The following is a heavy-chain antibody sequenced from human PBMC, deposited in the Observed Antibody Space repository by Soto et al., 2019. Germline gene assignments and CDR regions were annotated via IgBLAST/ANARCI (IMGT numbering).Heavy chain of an antibody. CDR1: GGSISSGGYY. V-gene: IGHV4-31*02. D-gene: IGHD5-12*01. CDR3: ATGGYSGYEPLYYYYYMDV. CDR2: IYYSGST. Sequence: PSETLSLTCTVSGGSISSGGYYWSWIRQHPGKGLEWIGYIYYSGSTYYNPSLKSRVTISVDTSKNQFSLKLSSVTAADTAVYYCATGGYSGYEPLYYYYYMDVWGKGTTVTGSS. J-gene: IGHJ6*03.